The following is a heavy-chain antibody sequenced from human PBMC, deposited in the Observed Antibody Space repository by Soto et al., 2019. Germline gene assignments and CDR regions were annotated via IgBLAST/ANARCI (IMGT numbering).Heavy chain of an antibody. CDR3: ARSGLVVGATYYYYYYGMDV. CDR2: INAGNGNT. CDR1: GYTFTSYA. J-gene: IGHJ6*02. V-gene: IGHV1-3*01. D-gene: IGHD1-26*01. Sequence: ASVKVSCKASGYTFTSYAMHWVRQAPGQRLEWMGWINAGNGNTKYSQKFQGRVTITRDTSASTAYMELSSMRSEDTAVYYCARSGLVVGATYYYYYYGMDVWGQGTTVTVSS.